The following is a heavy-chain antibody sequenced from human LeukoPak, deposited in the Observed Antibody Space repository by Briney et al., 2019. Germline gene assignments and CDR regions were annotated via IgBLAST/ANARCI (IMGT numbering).Heavy chain of an antibody. CDR1: GLTFSSYS. J-gene: IGHJ4*02. D-gene: IGHD3-22*01. V-gene: IGHV3-48*01. CDR2: ISSSSSTI. Sequence: GGSLRLSCAASGLTFSSYSMNWVRQAPGKGLEWVSYISSSSSTIYYADSVKGRFTISRDIAKSSLYLQMDSLRAEDTAVYYCAKDLIGYYDSTIDYWGQGTLVTVSS. CDR3: AKDLIGYYDSTIDY.